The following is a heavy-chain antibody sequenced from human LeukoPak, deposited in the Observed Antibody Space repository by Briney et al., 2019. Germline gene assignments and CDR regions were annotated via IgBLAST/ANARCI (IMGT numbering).Heavy chain of an antibody. Sequence: PSETLSLTCTVSGGSISSYYWSWIRQPPGKGLEWIGYTYYSGSTNYNPSLKSRVTISVDTSKNQFSLKLSSVTAADTAVYYCAAGYSSGWYYYYGMDVWGQGTTVTVSS. CDR3: AAGYSSGWYYYYGMDV. J-gene: IGHJ6*02. CDR2: TYYSGST. CDR1: GGSISSYY. V-gene: IGHV4-59*01. D-gene: IGHD6-19*01.